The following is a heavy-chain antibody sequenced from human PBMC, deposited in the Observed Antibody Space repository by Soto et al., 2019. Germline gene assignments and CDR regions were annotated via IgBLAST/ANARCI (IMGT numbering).Heavy chain of an antibody. CDR2: ISHSGGST. Sequence: GGSRRLSSAAAGFTSSNNAISWVRHAQKKGLEWVSGISHSGGSTYYAESVEGRFTISRDDSKSTVFLQMNSLRPEDTAVYYCAKGAGIFSVVIPHLDSWGRGILVTVSS. V-gene: IGHV3-23*01. J-gene: IGHJ5*01. D-gene: IGHD3-3*01. CDR3: AKGAGIFSVVIPHLDS. CDR1: GFTSSNNA.